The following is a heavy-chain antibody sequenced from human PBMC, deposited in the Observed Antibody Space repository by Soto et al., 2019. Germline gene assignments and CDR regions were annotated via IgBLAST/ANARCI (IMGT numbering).Heavy chain of an antibody. V-gene: IGHV1-18*01. Sequence: ASVKVSCKASGYTFTSYGISWVRQAPGQGLEWMGWISAYNGNTNYAQKLQGRVTMTTDTSTSTAYMELRSLRSDDTAVYYCARDGEDSGSHYSVGWFDPWGQGTLVTVSS. CDR1: GYTFTSYG. D-gene: IGHD1-26*01. CDR2: ISAYNGNT. J-gene: IGHJ5*02. CDR3: ARDGEDSGSHYSVGWFDP.